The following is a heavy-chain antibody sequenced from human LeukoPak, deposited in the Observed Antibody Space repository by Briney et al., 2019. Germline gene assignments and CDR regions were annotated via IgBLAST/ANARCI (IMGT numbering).Heavy chain of an antibody. J-gene: IGHJ4*02. CDR2: ISAYNGNT. Sequence: EASVKVSCKASGYTFTSYGISWMRQAPGQGLEWMGWISAYNGNTNYAQKLQGRVTMTTDTSTSTAYMELRSLRSDDTAVYYCARPNYDFWSGYYIDYWGQGTLVTVSS. CDR1: GYTFTSYG. D-gene: IGHD3-3*01. CDR3: ARPNYDFWSGYYIDY. V-gene: IGHV1-18*01.